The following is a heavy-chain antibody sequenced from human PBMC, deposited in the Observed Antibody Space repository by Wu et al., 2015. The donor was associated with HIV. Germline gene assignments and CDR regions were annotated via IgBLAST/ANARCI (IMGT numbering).Heavy chain of an antibody. V-gene: IGHV1-2*02. CDR2: INPNSGGT. J-gene: IGHJ4*02. CDR1: GYTFTGYY. CDR3: ARSGGGVVSYYGAIRFWDY. D-gene: IGHD3-22*01. Sequence: QMQLVQSGAEVKKPGASVKVSCKASGYTFTGYYMHWVRQAPGQGLEWMGWINPNSGGTNYAQKFQGRVTMTRDTSISTAYMELSRLRSDDTAVYYCARSGGGVVSYYGAIRFWDYWGQGTLVTVSS.